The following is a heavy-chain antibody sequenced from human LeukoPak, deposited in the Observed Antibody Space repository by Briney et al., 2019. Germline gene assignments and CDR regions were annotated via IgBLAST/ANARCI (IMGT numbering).Heavy chain of an antibody. J-gene: IGHJ4*02. CDR2: FSGSGGST. Sequence: GGSLRLSCAASGFTVSSYAMNWVRQAPGKGLEWVSTFSGSGGSTNYADSVKGRFTISRDNSENTLSLQMNSLRAEDTAIYYCAKSQSGYCSGGSCSCDYWGQGTLVTVSS. CDR1: GFTVSSYA. CDR3: AKSQSGYCSGGSCSCDY. D-gene: IGHD2-15*01. V-gene: IGHV3-23*01.